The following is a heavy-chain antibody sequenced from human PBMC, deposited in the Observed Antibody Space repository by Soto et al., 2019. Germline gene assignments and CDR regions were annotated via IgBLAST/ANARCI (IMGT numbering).Heavy chain of an antibody. CDR2: VYHTGTT. V-gene: IGHV4-31*02. Sequence: SETLSLTWSVSGGTLRPDRYYWSWIRHLPGKGLEWIANVYHTGTTYYNPSLKSRVSMSVDTSQNQFSLILASVTAADTAVYYCARALVTDYNSRDYHYYFAMAVWGQGTSVT. J-gene: IGHJ6*02. CDR3: ARALVTDYNSRDYHYYFAMAV. CDR1: GGTLRPDRYY. D-gene: IGHD3-22*01.